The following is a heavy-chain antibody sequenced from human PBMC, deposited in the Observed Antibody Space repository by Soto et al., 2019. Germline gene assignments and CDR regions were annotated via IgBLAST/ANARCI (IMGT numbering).Heavy chain of an antibody. D-gene: IGHD3-10*01. CDR3: AREGYYYGSGRRRSPYYYYGMDV. CDR2: ISYDGSNK. V-gene: IGHV3-30-3*01. J-gene: IGHJ6*02. CDR1: GFTFSSYA. Sequence: GGSLRLSCAASGFTFSSYAMHWVRQAPGKGLEWVAVISYDGSNKYYADSVKGRFTISRDNSKNTLYLQMNSLRAEDTAVYYCAREGYYYGSGRRRSPYYYYGMDVWGQGTTVTVSS.